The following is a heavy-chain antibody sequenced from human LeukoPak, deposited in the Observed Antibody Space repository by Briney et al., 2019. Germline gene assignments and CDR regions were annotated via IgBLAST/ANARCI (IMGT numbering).Heavy chain of an antibody. CDR1: GYTFTSYG. CDR2: ISAYNGNT. J-gene: IGHJ4*02. D-gene: IGHD2-2*01. V-gene: IGHV1-18*01. Sequence: LVASVKVSCKASGYTFTSYGISWVRQAPGQGLEWMGWISAYNGNTNYAQKLQGRVTMTTDTSTSTAYMELRSLRSDDTAVYYCARDLVVVPAAMYLGYWGQGTLVTVSS. CDR3: ARDLVVVPAAMYLGY.